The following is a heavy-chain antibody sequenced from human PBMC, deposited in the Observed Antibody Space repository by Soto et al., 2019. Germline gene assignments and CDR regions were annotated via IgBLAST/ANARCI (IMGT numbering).Heavy chain of an antibody. D-gene: IGHD5-12*01. Sequence: QVQLVQSGAAVKQPGASVPVSCKASGYTFTSFAIHWVRQAPGQRPEWMGWINADTGNTKYSQRFQGRVTFARDTSANTAYMQVSSVRSEDTAVYFCAREVVSGYDLGYWGQGTLVTVSS. V-gene: IGHV1-3*01. CDR2: INADTGNT. CDR3: AREVVSGYDLGY. J-gene: IGHJ4*02. CDR1: GYTFTSFA.